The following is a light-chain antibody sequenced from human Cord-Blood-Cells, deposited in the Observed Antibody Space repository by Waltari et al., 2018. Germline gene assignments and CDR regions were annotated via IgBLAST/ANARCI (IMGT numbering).Light chain of an antibody. CDR1: SSDVGGYNY. V-gene: IGLV2-11*01. CDR2: DVS. CDR3: CSYAGSYTYV. Sequence: QSALTQPRSVSGSPGQSVTISCIGTSSDVGGYNYVSWYQQNPGKAPKLMIYDVSKRPSGVPVRFSGSKSGNTASLTISGLQAEDEADYYCCSYAGSYTYVFGTGTKVTVL. J-gene: IGLJ1*01.